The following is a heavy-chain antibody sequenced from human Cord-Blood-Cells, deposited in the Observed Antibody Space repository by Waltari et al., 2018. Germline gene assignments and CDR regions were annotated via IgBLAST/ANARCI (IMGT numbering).Heavy chain of an antibody. J-gene: IGHJ3*02. Sequence: QVQLQQWGAGLLKPSETLSLTCAVYGGSFSGYYWSWIRQAPGKGLEWIGEINHSGSTNYNPSLKSRVTISVDTSKNQFSLKLSSVTAADTAVYYCASNAVVVPAAIPAAFDIWGQGTMVTVSS. V-gene: IGHV4-34*01. CDR1: GGSFSGYY. D-gene: IGHD2-2*01. CDR2: INHSGST. CDR3: ASNAVVVPAAIPAAFDI.